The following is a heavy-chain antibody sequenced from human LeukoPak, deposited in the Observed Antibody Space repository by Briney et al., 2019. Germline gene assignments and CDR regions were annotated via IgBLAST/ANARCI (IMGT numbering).Heavy chain of an antibody. CDR2: ISGSGGRT. CDR1: GFTFSSYA. V-gene: IGHV3-23*01. CDR3: AKVKEQWLVRGDFDC. Sequence: SGGSLRLSCAASGFTFSSYAMSWVREAPGEGVEWGSAISGSGGRTYYADSVKGGVTISRENSKKTLYMQMNSLRAEDTAVYYCAKVKEQWLVRGDFDCWGQGTLVTVSS. J-gene: IGHJ4*02. D-gene: IGHD6-19*01.